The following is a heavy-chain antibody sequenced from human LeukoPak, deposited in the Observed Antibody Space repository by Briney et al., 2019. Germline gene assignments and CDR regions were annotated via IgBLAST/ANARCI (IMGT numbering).Heavy chain of an antibody. CDR1: GFNFKTYT. D-gene: IGHD2-2*02. J-gene: IGHJ3*01. CDR3: ARAVVPAAIEEAFDV. CDR2: ISSSGTFI. Sequence: GGSLRLSCAASGFNFKTYTMTWVRQAPGKGLEWVSSISSSGTFIYYADSLKGRFTISRDNAKNSLYLQVNGLRADDTAVYYCARAVVPAAIEEAFDVWGQGTMVTVSS. V-gene: IGHV3-21*01.